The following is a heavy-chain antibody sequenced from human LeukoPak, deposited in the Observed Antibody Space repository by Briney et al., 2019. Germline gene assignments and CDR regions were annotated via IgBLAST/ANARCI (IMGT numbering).Heavy chain of an antibody. D-gene: IGHD1-1*01. Sequence: GGALRLSCAPSGFTFSSFYMHWVRQPTPQGLEWVSTIGAASNTYYPGSVEGRFTLSRDNAKNSLYLQMNSLTAGDTAVYYCARGPPRGKYYYMDVWGKGTKVTVSS. CDR2: IGAASNT. J-gene: IGHJ6*03. CDR1: GFTFSSFY. CDR3: ARGPPRGKYYYMDV. V-gene: IGHV3-13*01.